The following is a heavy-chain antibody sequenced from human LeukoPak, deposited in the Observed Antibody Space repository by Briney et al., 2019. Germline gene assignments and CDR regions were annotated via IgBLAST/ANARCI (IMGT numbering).Heavy chain of an antibody. D-gene: IGHD3-22*01. Sequence: ASETLSLTCTVSGCSISSYYWSWIRQPPGKGLEWIGYIYYSGSTNYNPSLKSRVTISVYTSKNQFSLKLSSVAAAGTAVYYCARLKYYYDSSGYRAEYFQHWGQGTLVTVSS. CDR2: IYYSGST. V-gene: IGHV4-59*01. CDR1: GCSISSYY. CDR3: ARLKYYYDSSGYRAEYFQH. J-gene: IGHJ1*01.